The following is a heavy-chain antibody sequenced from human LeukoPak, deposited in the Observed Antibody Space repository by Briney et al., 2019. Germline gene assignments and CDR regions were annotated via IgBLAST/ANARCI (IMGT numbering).Heavy chain of an antibody. CDR3: ARVGHWGSYMDV. D-gene: IGHD7-27*01. Sequence: PGGSLRLSCAASGFTFSSYEMNWVRQAPGKGLEWVSYISSSGSTIYYADSVKGRFTISRDNAKNTLYLQMNSLRAEDTAVYYCARVGHWGSYMDVWGKGTTVTISS. J-gene: IGHJ6*03. CDR1: GFTFSSYE. V-gene: IGHV3-48*03. CDR2: ISSSGSTI.